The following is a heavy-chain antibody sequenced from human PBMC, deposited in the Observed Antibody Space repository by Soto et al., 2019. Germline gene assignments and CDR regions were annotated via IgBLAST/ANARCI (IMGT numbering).Heavy chain of an antibody. CDR3: ARDSQYSTSWQRFDS. CDR2: VNTYNGNP. D-gene: IGHD6-13*01. J-gene: IGHJ4*02. V-gene: IGHV1-18*01. Sequence: QVQLVQSGGELKKPGASVKVSCKASGYTFTSYAISWVRQAPGRGLEWMGWVNTYNGNPNYAQIFQGRVTMTTDTSTGTAYMELRSLNSDDSAIYYCARDSQYSTSWQRFDSWGQGTLVTVSS. CDR1: GYTFTSYA.